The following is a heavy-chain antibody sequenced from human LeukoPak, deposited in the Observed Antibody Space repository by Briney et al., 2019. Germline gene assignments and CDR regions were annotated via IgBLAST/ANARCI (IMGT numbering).Heavy chain of an antibody. CDR2: IYSGGST. CDR1: GFTVSRNY. Sequence: GESLRLSCAASGFTVSRNYMSWVRQAPGKGLEWVSVIYSGGSTYYADSVKGRFTISRDNSKNTLYLQMNSLRAEDTAVYYCASPYSSGWYSFDYWGQGTLVTVSS. CDR3: ASPYSSGWYSFDY. V-gene: IGHV3-66*01. J-gene: IGHJ4*02. D-gene: IGHD6-19*01.